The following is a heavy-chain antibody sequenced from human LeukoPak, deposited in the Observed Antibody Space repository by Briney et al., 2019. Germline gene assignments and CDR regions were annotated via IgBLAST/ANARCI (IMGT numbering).Heavy chain of an antibody. Sequence: ASVKVSCKASGGTFSSYAISWVRQAPGQGLGWMGGIIPIFGTANYAQKFQGRVTITADESTSTAYMELSSLRSEDTAVYYCASKYPYYYDSSGYFGWFDPWGQGTLVTVSS. V-gene: IGHV1-69*01. CDR2: IIPIFGTA. J-gene: IGHJ5*02. CDR3: ASKYPYYYDSSGYFGWFDP. D-gene: IGHD3-22*01. CDR1: GGTFSSYA.